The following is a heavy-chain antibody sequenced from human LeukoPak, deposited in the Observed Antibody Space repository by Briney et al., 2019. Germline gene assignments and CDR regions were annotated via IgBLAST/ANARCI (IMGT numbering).Heavy chain of an antibody. Sequence: SQTLSLTCTVSGGSISSGSYYWSWIRQPAGKGLEWIGRIYASGSTNYNPSLKSRVTISVDTSKNQFSLKLSSVTAADTAVYYCARARVDFDWLLQRYYYYYMDVWGKGTTVTISS. D-gene: IGHD3-9*01. CDR2: IYASGST. J-gene: IGHJ6*03. CDR3: ARARVDFDWLLQRYYYYYMDV. V-gene: IGHV4-61*02. CDR1: GGSISSGSYY.